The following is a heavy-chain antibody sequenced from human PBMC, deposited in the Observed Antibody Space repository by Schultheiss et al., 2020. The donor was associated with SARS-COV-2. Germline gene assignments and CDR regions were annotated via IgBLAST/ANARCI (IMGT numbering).Heavy chain of an antibody. V-gene: IGHV1-69*04. CDR3: ARDSVDSSGWYVY. J-gene: IGHJ4*02. Sequence: KVSCKASGGTFSSYTISWVRQAPGQGLEWMGRIIPILGIANYAQKFQGRVTITADKSTSTAYMELSSLRSEDTAVYYCARDSVDSSGWYVYWGQGTLVTVSS. D-gene: IGHD6-19*01. CDR1: GGTFSSYT. CDR2: IIPILGIA.